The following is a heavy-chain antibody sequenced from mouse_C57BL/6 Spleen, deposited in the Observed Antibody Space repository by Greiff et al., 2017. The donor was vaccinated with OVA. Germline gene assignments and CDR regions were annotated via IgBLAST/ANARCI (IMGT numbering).Heavy chain of an antibody. CDR1: GFTLSDYG. CDR3: ARGGNYFAY. V-gene: IGHV5-17*01. CDR2: ISSGSSTI. D-gene: IGHD2-1*01. J-gene: IGHJ3*01. Sequence: EVKLMESGGGLVKPGGSLKLSCAASGFTLSDYGMHWVRQAPEKGLEWVAYISSGSSTIYYADTVKGRFTISRDNAKNTLFLQMTSLRSEDTAMYYCARGGNYFAYWGQGTLVTVSA.